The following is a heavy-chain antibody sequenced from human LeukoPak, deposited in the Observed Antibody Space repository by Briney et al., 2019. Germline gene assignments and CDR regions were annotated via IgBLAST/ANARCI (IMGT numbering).Heavy chain of an antibody. J-gene: IGHJ4*02. CDR2: ISGRGGIK. CDR1: GFTFSGYA. CDR3: AKSYYDILTGSYYFDY. V-gene: IGHV3-23*01. Sequence: GGSLRLSCAPSGFTFSGYAMSAGRHAPGKGREWGSAISGRGGIKYYAASVKSRFTIYRDNSQTTLYLQMNSLRAEDTAVYYCAKSYYDILTGSYYFDYWGQGTLVTVSS. D-gene: IGHD3-9*01.